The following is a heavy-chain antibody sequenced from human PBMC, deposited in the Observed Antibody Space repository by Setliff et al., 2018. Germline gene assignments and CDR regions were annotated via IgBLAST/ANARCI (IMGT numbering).Heavy chain of an antibody. V-gene: IGHV3-30*01. CDR1: GFIFSNYA. CDR3: ARDRHVLSSTWDIYSFDY. Sequence: GGSLRLSCAASGFIFSNYAMHWVRQAPGKGLEWVALISYDASNKYYADSVKGRFTISRDNSKNTLYVQMNNLRAEDTAVYYCARDRHVLSSTWDIYSFDYWGQGTLVTSPQ. D-gene: IGHD6-13*01. CDR2: ISYDASNK. J-gene: IGHJ4*02.